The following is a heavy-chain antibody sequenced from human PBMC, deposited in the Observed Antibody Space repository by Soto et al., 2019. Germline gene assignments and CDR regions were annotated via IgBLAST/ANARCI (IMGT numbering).Heavy chain of an antibody. Sequence: GGSLRLSCAASGFTFSSYSMNWVRQAPGKGLEWVSYISSSSSTIYYADSVKGRFTISRDNAKNSLYLQMNSLRDEDTAVYYCERPEYSSASYGMDVWGQGTTLTVSS. J-gene: IGHJ6*02. CDR1: GFTFSSYS. CDR2: ISSSSSTI. V-gene: IGHV3-48*02. CDR3: ERPEYSSASYGMDV. D-gene: IGHD6-6*01.